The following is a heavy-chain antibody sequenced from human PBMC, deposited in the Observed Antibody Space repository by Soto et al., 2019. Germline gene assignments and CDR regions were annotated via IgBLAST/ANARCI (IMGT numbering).Heavy chain of an antibody. J-gene: IGHJ2*01. CDR3: AKWASSLNGGPRGWYFDL. V-gene: IGHV3-23*01. CDR2: ISGSGGST. D-gene: IGHD4-17*01. Sequence: EVQLLESGGGLVQPGGSLRLSCAASGFTFSSYAMSWVRQAPGKGLEWVSAISGSGGSTYYADSVKGRFTISRDNSKNTLYLQMNSLRAEDTAVYYCAKWASSLNGGPRGWYFDLWGRGTLVTVSS. CDR1: GFTFSSYA.